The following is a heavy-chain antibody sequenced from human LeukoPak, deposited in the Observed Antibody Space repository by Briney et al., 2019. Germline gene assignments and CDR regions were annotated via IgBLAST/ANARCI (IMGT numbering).Heavy chain of an antibody. D-gene: IGHD5-12*01. CDR3: ATDNRGYASSYLDY. Sequence: GGSLRLSCAAAGLTFSNYGMHWVRQAPGKGLEWVAYIRDDGSNTYYADSVKGRFSISRDNSKNTLYLQVNSLRAEDTAVYYCATDNRGYASSYLDYWGQGTLVTVSS. J-gene: IGHJ4*02. CDR2: IRDDGSNT. V-gene: IGHV3-30*02. CDR1: GLTFSNYG.